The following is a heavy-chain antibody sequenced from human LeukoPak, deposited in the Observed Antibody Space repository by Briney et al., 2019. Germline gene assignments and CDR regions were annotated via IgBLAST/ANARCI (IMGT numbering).Heavy chain of an antibody. J-gene: IGHJ4*02. V-gene: IGHV3-23*01. CDR3: AKGSGGSCYSVFDY. CDR1: RFTFSSYA. D-gene: IGHD2-15*01. CDR2: ISGSGGSA. Sequence: GGSLRLSCAASRFTFSSYAMSWVRQAPGKGLEWVSGISGSGGSAYYADSVKGRFTISRDNSKNTLYLQMNSLRAEDTAVYFCAKGSGGSCYSVFDYWGQGTRVTVSS.